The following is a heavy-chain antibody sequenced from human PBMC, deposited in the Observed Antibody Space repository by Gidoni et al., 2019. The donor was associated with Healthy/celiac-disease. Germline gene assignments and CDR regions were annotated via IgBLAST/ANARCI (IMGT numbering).Heavy chain of an antibody. CDR2: IYVSGST. Sequence: QLQLQETGPGRVKPSEPLSLTCTVSGGPISCSSYYWGWLRQPPCKGLEWIGSIYVSGSTYYNTALKSRATISVDTSKNQFSRKLSSVTAADTAVYYCARCLTGYSFGALDIWGQGTMVTVSS. D-gene: IGHD3-9*01. CDR1: GGPISCSSYY. V-gene: IGHV4-39*07. J-gene: IGHJ3*02. CDR3: ARCLTGYSFGALDI.